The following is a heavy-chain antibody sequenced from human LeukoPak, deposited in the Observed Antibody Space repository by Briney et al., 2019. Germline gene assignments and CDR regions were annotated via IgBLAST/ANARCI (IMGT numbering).Heavy chain of an antibody. CDR2: IYYSGST. J-gene: IGHJ5*02. CDR1: GGSISSSSYY. D-gene: IGHD3-22*01. Sequence: SETLSLTCTVSGGSISSSSYYWGWIRQPPGKGLEWIGSIYYSGSTYYNPSLKSRVTISVDTSKNQFSLKLSSVTAADTAVYYCARHHKRITMIVVVIGGYWFDPWGQGTLVTVSS. V-gene: IGHV4-39*01. CDR3: ARHHKRITMIVVVIGGYWFDP.